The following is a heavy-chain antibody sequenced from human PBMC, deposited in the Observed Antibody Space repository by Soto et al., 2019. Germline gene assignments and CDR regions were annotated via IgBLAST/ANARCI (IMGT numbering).Heavy chain of an antibody. CDR2: INPNSGGT. D-gene: IGHD6-6*01. CDR1: GYTFTGYY. CDR3: ARDMWYSSSSVIYGMDV. J-gene: IGHJ6*02. Sequence: ASVKVSCKASGYTFTGYYMHWVRQAPGQGLEWMGWINPNSGGTNYAQKFQGWVTMTRDTSISTAYMELSRLRSDDTAVYYCARDMWYSSSSVIYGMDVWGQRTTVTVSS. V-gene: IGHV1-2*04.